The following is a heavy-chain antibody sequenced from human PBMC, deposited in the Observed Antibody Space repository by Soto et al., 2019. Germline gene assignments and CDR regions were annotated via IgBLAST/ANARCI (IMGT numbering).Heavy chain of an antibody. CDR1: GGSINSGGYY. D-gene: IGHD2-15*01. V-gene: IGHV4-31*03. CDR2: IFYSGST. J-gene: IGHJ4*02. Sequence: QVQLQESGPGLVKPSQTLSLICTVSGGSINSGGYYWNWIRQHPGKGLEWIGYIFYSGSTYYNPFLVRGGTTSADTTENQISLHLSSVTAAEAAVYFCAGEYRESVYGSTGVFDYWGQGTLVNVSS. CDR3: AGEYRESVYGSTGVFDY.